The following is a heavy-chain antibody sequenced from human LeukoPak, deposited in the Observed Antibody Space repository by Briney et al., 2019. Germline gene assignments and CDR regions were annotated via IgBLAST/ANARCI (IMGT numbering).Heavy chain of an antibody. CDR3: VTAAEMDV. CDR1: GFTVSSNY. V-gene: IGHV3-66*03. J-gene: IGHJ6*04. CDR2: IYSCWST. Sequence: GGSLTLSCTVSGFTVSSNYMSWVRQAPGKGLEWVSVIYSCWSTYYTDSVKGRFANPRDKSKNTLYLQMNSLRAEDTAVYYCVTAAEMDVWGEGTTVTLSS.